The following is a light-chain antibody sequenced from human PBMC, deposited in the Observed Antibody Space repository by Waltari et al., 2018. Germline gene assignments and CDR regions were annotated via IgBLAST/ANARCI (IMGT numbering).Light chain of an antibody. CDR2: EVT. V-gene: IGLV2-23*02. CDR3: CSYAGSRIVV. J-gene: IGLJ2*01. CDR1: SSHVGNYTF. Sequence: QSALTQPASVPGPSRQSFTISCTRTSSHVGNYTFDPWYQPHPGKVPKLMIYEVTKRPSGISNRFSGSKSGNTASLTISGLQAEDEGDYYCCSYAGSRIVVFGGGTKMTVL.